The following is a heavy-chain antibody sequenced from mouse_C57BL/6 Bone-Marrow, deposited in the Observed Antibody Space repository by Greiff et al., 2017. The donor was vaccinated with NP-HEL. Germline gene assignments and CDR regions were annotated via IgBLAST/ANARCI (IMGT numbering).Heavy chain of an antibody. CDR3: TRGGLLLRYWYFDV. Sequence: VMLVESGEGLVKPGGSLKLSCAASGFTFSSYAMSWVRQTPEKRLEWVAYISSGGDYIYYADTVKGRFTISRDNARNTLYLQMSSLKSEDTAMYYCTRGGLLLRYWYFDVWGTGTTVTVSS. D-gene: IGHD1-1*01. J-gene: IGHJ1*03. V-gene: IGHV5-9-1*02. CDR2: ISSGGDYI. CDR1: GFTFSSYA.